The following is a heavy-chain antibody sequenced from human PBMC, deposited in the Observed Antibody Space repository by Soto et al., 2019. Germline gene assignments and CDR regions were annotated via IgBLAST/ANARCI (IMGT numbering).Heavy chain of an antibody. CDR1: GGTFSSYA. CDR3: ASANYYDSSLYFDY. Sequence: SVKVSCKASGGTFSSYAISWVRQAPGQGLEWMGGIIPIFGTANYAQKFQGRVTITADESTSTAYMELSSLRSEDTAVYYCASANYYDSSLYFDYWGQGTLVTVSS. J-gene: IGHJ4*02. CDR2: IIPIFGTA. D-gene: IGHD3-22*01. V-gene: IGHV1-69*13.